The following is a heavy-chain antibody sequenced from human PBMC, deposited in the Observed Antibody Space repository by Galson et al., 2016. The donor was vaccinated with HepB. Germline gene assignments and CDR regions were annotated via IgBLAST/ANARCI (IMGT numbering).Heavy chain of an antibody. CDR3: AKEPAPVGSYGVYYYYGMDV. D-gene: IGHD1-26*01. CDR1: GFTFSSYW. V-gene: IGHV3-30*18. Sequence: SLRLSCAVSGFTFSSYWMSWVRQGPGKGLEWVAVISYAGSNKYYADSVKGRFTISRDNSKNTLFLQMNSLRAEDTAVYYCAKEPAPVGSYGVYYYYGMDVWGQGTTVTVSS. CDR2: ISYAGSNK. J-gene: IGHJ6*02.